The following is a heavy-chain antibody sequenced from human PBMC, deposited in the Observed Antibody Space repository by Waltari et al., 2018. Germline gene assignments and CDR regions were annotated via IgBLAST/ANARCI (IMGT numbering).Heavy chain of an antibody. CDR1: GYTFTGYY. Sequence: QVQLVQSGAEVKKPGASVKVSCKASGYTFTGYYMHWVRQAPGQGLGWMGRINPNSGGTNYAQKCQGRVTMTRDTSIRTAYMERGRLRSDDTAVYYCARGHSRPLYYYYYGMDVWGQGTTVTVSS. V-gene: IGHV1-2*06. CDR2: INPNSGGT. CDR3: ARGHSRPLYYYYYGMDV. J-gene: IGHJ6*02. D-gene: IGHD6-13*01.